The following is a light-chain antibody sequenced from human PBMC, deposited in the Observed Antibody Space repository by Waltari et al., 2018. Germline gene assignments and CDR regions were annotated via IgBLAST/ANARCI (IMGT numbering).Light chain of an antibody. CDR1: SSDVGAYNY. Sequence: QSALTQPASVSGSPGQSLAISCTGRSSDVGAYNYVPWYQQYPGKAPKVMIYDVINRPSGVSDRFSGSKSGNTASLTISGLQAEDEADYYCSSYTTSRTVVFGGGTKLTVL. V-gene: IGLV2-14*01. J-gene: IGLJ3*02. CDR2: DVI. CDR3: SSYTTSRTVV.